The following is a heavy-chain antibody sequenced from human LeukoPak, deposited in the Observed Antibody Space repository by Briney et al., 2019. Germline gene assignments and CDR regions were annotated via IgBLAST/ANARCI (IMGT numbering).Heavy chain of an antibody. Sequence: SETLSLTCAVYGGSFSGYYWSWIRQPPGKGLEWIGEINHSGSTNYNSSLKSRVTISVDTSKNQFSLKLSSVTAADTAVYYCARGNYDFWSGYYGPRWFDPWGQGTLVTVSS. CDR1: GGSFSGYY. V-gene: IGHV4-34*01. CDR3: ARGNYDFWSGYYGPRWFDP. CDR2: INHSGST. D-gene: IGHD3-3*01. J-gene: IGHJ5*02.